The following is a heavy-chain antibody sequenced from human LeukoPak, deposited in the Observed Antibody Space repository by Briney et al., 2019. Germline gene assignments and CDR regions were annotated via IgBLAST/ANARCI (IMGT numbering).Heavy chain of an antibody. Sequence: GGSLRLXCAASGFTFSSYWMSWVRQAPGKGLEWVANIKQDGSEKYYVDSVKGRFTISRDNAKNSLYLQMNSLRAEDTAVYYCARLDDFWSGYWGNYYYYMDVWGKGTTVTVSS. V-gene: IGHV3-7*01. CDR3: ARLDDFWSGYWGNYYYYMDV. D-gene: IGHD3-3*01. J-gene: IGHJ6*03. CDR2: IKQDGSEK. CDR1: GFTFSSYW.